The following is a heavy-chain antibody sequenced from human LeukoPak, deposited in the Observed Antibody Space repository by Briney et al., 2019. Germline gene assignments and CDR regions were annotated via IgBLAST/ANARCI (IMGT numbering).Heavy chain of an antibody. CDR2: IITYNGNT. CDR3: ARDTKRSRARWENLGIDP. CDR1: GYTFTSYG. Sequence: ASVKVSCKASGYTFTSYGISWVRQAPGQGLEWMGYIITYNGNTNYAQKLQGRVTMTTDTSTSTAYMELRSLRSDDTAVYYCARDTKRSRARWENLGIDPWGQGTLVTVSS. D-gene: IGHD3-16*01. J-gene: IGHJ5*02. V-gene: IGHV1-18*01.